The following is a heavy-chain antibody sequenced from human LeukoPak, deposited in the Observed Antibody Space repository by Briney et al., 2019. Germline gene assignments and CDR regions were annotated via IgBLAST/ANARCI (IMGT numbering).Heavy chain of an antibody. CDR2: IIPIFGTA. CDR3: ARGVAVTEGWFDP. D-gene: IGHD6-19*01. V-gene: IGHV1-69*05. Sequence: SVKVSCNASGGTFSSYAISWVRQAHGQGLEWLGRIIPIFGTANYAQKFQGRVTITTGESTSTAYMELSSLRSEDTAVYYCARGVAVTEGWFDPWGQGTLVTVSS. J-gene: IGHJ5*02. CDR1: GGTFSSYA.